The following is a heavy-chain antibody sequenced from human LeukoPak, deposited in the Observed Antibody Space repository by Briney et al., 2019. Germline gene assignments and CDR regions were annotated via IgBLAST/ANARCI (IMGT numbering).Heavy chain of an antibody. V-gene: IGHV3-9*03. D-gene: IGHD6-6*01. Sequence: PGGSLRLSCAASGFTFDDYAMHWVRQAPGKGLEWASGISWNSGSIGYADSVKGRFTISRDNAKNSLYLQMNSLRAEDMALYYCARAGSSSIRYYYYMDVWGKGTTVTVSS. CDR1: GFTFDDYA. J-gene: IGHJ6*03. CDR2: ISWNSGSI. CDR3: ARAGSSSIRYYYYMDV.